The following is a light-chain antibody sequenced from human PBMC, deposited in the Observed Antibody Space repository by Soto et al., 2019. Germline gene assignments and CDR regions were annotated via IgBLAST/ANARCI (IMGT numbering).Light chain of an antibody. CDR2: GAS. J-gene: IGKJ1*01. Sequence: EIVMTQSPAVLSVSPGESATLSCRASQSVSSHVSTNLAWYQQKPGQPPRLLIFGASTRATGIPDRFSASGSATEFTLTISSLQSEDFAVYYCQQYNKWPRTFGQGTKVQIK. CDR3: QQYNKWPRT. CDR1: QSVSSHVSTN. V-gene: IGKV3-15*01.